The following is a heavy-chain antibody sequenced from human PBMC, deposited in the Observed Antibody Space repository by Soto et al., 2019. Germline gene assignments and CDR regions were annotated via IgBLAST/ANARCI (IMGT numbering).Heavy chain of an antibody. Sequence: GGSLRLSCAASGFPFSSYAMHWVRQAPGKGLEWVAVIAYDGRNKYYADSVKGRFTISRDNSKNTLYLQMNSLRIEDTAVYYCARYQGSVLDYWGQGTLVTVSS. J-gene: IGHJ4*02. CDR1: GFPFSSYA. V-gene: IGHV3-30*04. CDR3: ARYQGSVLDY. CDR2: IAYDGRNK.